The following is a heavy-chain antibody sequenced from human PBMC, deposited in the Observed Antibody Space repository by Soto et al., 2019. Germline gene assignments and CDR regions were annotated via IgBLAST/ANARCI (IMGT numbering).Heavy chain of an antibody. Sequence: EVQLLESGGGLVQPGGSLRLSCAASGFTFSDYAMSWVRQAPGKGLEWVSAISGSGGNTYHADSVKGRFTISRDNSKSTLYLQMSSLRADDTAVYYCTKGGARRDAYNYPNYGMDVWGQGTTVTVSS. V-gene: IGHV3-23*01. CDR2: ISGSGGNT. J-gene: IGHJ6*02. D-gene: IGHD5-12*01. CDR3: TKGGARRDAYNYPNYGMDV. CDR1: GFTFSDYA.